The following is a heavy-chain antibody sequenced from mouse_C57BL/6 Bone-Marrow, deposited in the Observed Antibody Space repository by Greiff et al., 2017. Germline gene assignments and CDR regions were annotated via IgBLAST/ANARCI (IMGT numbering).Heavy chain of an antibody. CDR3: ARSSYYYGSSPSWFAY. V-gene: IGHV5-17*01. Sequence: EVMLVESGGGLVKPGGSLKLSCAASGFTFSDYGMHWVRQAPEKGLEWVAYISSGSSTIYYADTVKGRFTISRDNAKNTLFLQMTSLRSEDTAMYYCARSSYYYGSSPSWFAYWGQGTLVTVSA. CDR2: ISSGSSTI. J-gene: IGHJ3*01. D-gene: IGHD1-1*01. CDR1: GFTFSDYG.